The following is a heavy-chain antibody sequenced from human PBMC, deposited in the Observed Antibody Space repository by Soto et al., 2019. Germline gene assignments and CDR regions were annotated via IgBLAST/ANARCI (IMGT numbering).Heavy chain of an antibody. V-gene: IGHV3-9*01. D-gene: IGHD2-2*01. Sequence: EVQLVESGGGLVQPGRSLRLSCAASGFTFDDYAMHWVRQAPGRGLEWVSGISSNSGSVGYAYSVQGRFTISSDNAKKSLYLEMNSLRPEDTASYYCAKVQTYCSSASCYFLPRVDYPWCQGTLVTVSS. CDR2: ISSNSGSV. J-gene: IGHJ5*02. CDR1: GFTFDDYA. CDR3: AKVQTYCSSASCYFLPRVDYP.